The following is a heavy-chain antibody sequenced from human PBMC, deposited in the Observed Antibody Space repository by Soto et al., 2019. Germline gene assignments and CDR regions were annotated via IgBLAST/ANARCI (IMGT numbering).Heavy chain of an antibody. CDR2: IIPIFDTA. V-gene: IGHV1-69*12. Sequence: QVQLVQSGAEVKKLGSSVKVSCKASEGTFSSCAISWVRQAPGQGLEWMGVIIPIFDTANYAQKFQSRVTITADESTSTAYMELSSLRSDDTAVYYCAYDPLGGYYFDYWGQGALVTVSS. CDR3: AYDPLGGYYFDY. J-gene: IGHJ4*02. D-gene: IGHD7-27*01. CDR1: EGTFSSCA.